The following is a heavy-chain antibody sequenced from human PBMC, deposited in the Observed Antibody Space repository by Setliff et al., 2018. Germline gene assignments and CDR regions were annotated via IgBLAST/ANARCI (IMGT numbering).Heavy chain of an antibody. D-gene: IGHD6-19*01. CDR1: GGSISSYC. CDR2: IYIGGSA. CDR3: AREQWLDPPGYYYMDV. Sequence: NPSETLSLTCTVSGGSISSYCWSWIRQPAGKGLEWIGHIYIGGSANYNPSLKSRVTMSIDTSKNQFSLKLNSVTAADMAVYYCAREQWLDPPGYYYMDVWAKGTTVTVSS. J-gene: IGHJ6*03. V-gene: IGHV4-4*07.